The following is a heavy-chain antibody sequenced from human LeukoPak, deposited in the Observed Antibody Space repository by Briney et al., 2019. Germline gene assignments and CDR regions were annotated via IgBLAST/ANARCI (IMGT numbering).Heavy chain of an antibody. J-gene: IGHJ3*02. D-gene: IGHD3-22*01. Sequence: GGSLRLSCTGFGFTFRDYAVSWVRQAPGKGLECVGFIRSKVYGGTTEYAASVKGRFTISRDDSKSIASLQMNSLKTEHTAVYYCTRDPYYFDSSGYYHHAFDIWGQGTMVAVSS. CDR2: IRSKVYGGTT. CDR1: GFTFRDYA. V-gene: IGHV3-49*04. CDR3: TRDPYYFDSSGYYHHAFDI.